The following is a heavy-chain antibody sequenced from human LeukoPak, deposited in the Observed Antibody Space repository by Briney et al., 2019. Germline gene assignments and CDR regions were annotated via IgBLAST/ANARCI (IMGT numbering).Heavy chain of an antibody. Sequence: PGGSLRLSCAASGFTFTSSAMSWDRQAPGKGLEWVSAISGSGHSSDYADSVKGRFTVSRDNSKNTLYLQMSRLRAEDTAVYFCAKEPHMLTGYYTDYDYWGPGTLVTVSS. CDR2: ISGSGHSS. CDR3: AKEPHMLTGYYTDYDY. D-gene: IGHD3-9*01. J-gene: IGHJ4*02. CDR1: GFTFTSSA. V-gene: IGHV3-23*01.